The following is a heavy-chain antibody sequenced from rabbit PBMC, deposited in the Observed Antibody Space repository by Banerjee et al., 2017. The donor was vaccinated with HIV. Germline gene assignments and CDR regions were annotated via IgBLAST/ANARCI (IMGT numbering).Heavy chain of an antibody. J-gene: IGHJ6*01. CDR3: ARGLVAGVLDL. D-gene: IGHD3-3*01. CDR2: IFGGGRT. CDR1: GFSFSSNA. Sequence: QSLEESGGDLVKPGASLTLTCTASGFSFSSNAMCWVRQAPGKGLEWIACIFGGGRTWYASWAKGRFTISKTSSTTVTLQMTSLTAADTATYFCARGLVAGVLDLWGPGTLVTVS. V-gene: IGHV1S40*01.